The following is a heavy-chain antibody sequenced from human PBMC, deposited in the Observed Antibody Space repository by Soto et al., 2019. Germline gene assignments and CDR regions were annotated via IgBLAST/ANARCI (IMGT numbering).Heavy chain of an antibody. V-gene: IGHV3-33*01. CDR2: IRFDGSNT. CDR1: AVTFTGFG. D-gene: IGHD1-26*01. CDR3: ARDGVGTTTYFGYFDY. Sequence: GGSLRLSCAASAVTFTGFGMHWVRQAPGKGLEWVAVIRFDGSNTYYADSVKGRFTISRDNPKNMLNLKMNSLRAEDMAIYYCARDGVGTTTYFGYFDYWGLGTLVTVSS. J-gene: IGHJ4*02.